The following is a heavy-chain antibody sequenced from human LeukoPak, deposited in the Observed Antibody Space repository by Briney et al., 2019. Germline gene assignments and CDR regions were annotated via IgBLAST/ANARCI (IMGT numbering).Heavy chain of an antibody. V-gene: IGHV1-69*04. D-gene: IGHD1-26*01. CDR1: GGTFSSYA. CDR3: AKDRASRVGVTTDDYYYYYMDV. J-gene: IGHJ6*03. CDR2: IIPILGIA. Sequence: GASVKVSCKASGGTFSSYAISWVRQAPGQGLEWMGRIIPILGIANYAQKFQGRVTITADESTSTAYMEVSSLRSEDTAVYYCAKDRASRVGVTTDDYYYYYMDVWGEGTTVTVSS.